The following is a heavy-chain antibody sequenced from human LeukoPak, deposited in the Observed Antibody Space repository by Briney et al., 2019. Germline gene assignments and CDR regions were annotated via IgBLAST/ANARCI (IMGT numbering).Heavy chain of an antibody. V-gene: IGHV3-48*03. CDR3: ARGNLRAYKNGWSMDV. J-gene: IGHJ6*02. CDR1: EFTFSSYE. CDR2: IGSSDSVT. Sequence: HPGGSLRLSCAASEFTFSSYEMNWVRQAPGKGLEWVSYIGSSDSVTYYADSVKDRFTISRDNAKNSLFLQMNSLRAEDTAVYYCARGNLRAYKNGWSMDVWGQGTTVTVSS. D-gene: IGHD6-19*01.